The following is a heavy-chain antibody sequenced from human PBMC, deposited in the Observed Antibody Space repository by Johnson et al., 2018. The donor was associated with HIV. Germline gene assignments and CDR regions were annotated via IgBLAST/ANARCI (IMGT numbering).Heavy chain of an antibody. J-gene: IGHJ3*02. Sequence: VTLVESGGGLVQPGGSLRLSCAASGLTISDNYMSWVRQAPGKGLEWVAVLYSGGDIYYADSVKGRFIIPRDNSKRTLYLQLNSLRAEYTGIYYCARGGGAYCGGDCLRTFDIWGQGTMVTVSP. V-gene: IGHV3-66*01. CDR3: ARGGGAYCGGDCLRTFDI. D-gene: IGHD2-21*02. CDR2: LYSGGDI. CDR1: GLTISDNY.